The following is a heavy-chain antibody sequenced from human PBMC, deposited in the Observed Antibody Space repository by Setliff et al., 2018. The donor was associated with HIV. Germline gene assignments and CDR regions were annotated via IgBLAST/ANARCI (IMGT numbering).Heavy chain of an antibody. Sequence: ASVKVSCKAFGYSFTSYGISWVRQAPGQGFEWMGWISTYNGNINYAQKFQGRVTMTRDTSTSTAYMELSSLRSEDTAVYYCARDYYYYGSGSFGLDYWGQGTPVTV. CDR2: ISTYNGNI. J-gene: IGHJ4*02. D-gene: IGHD3-10*01. CDR1: GYSFTSYG. CDR3: ARDYYYYGSGSFGLDY. V-gene: IGHV1-18*01.